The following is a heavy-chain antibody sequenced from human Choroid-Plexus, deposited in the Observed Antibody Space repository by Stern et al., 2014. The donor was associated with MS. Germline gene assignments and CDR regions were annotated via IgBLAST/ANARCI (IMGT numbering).Heavy chain of an antibody. CDR2: IKEDGTEK. CDR3: ARVYNTIYGIVTQRGSGMDV. CDR1: GFTFGNYW. V-gene: IGHV3-7*01. D-gene: IGHD3-3*01. J-gene: IGHJ6*02. Sequence: EMQLVESGGGLVQPGGSLTISCTAAGFTFGNYWMTWVRQAPGKGLEWGANIKEDGTEKNYVDSVKGRFTISGDNARNSLYLQMNSLRVEDTALYYCARVYNTIYGIVTQRGSGMDVWGQGTTVIVSS.